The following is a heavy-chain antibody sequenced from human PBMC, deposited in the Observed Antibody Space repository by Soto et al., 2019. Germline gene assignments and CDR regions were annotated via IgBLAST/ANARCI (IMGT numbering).Heavy chain of an antibody. CDR2: IIPILGIA. V-gene: IGHV1-69*02. CDR1: GGTFSSYT. Sequence: QVQLVQSGAEVKKPGSSVKVSCKASGGTFSSYTISWVRQAPGQGLEWMGRIIPILGIANYAQKFQGRVTITADKSTSPAYMELSSLRSAATAAYYCASGDYGGNSGPGYCDLWGRGTLVTVSS. D-gene: IGHD4-17*01. CDR3: ASGDYGGNSGPGYCDL. J-gene: IGHJ2*01.